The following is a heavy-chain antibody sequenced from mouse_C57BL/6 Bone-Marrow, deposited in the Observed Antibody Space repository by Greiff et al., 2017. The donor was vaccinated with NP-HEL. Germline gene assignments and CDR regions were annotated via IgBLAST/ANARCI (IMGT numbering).Heavy chain of an antibody. Sequence: EVMLVESGGGLVKPGGSLKLSCAASGFTFSSYAMSWVRQTPEKRLEWVATISDGGSYTYYPDNVKGRFTISRDNATNNLYLQMSHLKSEDTAMYYCARDRAYGIVPYYFDYWGQGTTLTVSS. CDR3: ARDRAYGIVPYYFDY. V-gene: IGHV5-4*01. CDR2: ISDGGSYT. J-gene: IGHJ2*01. D-gene: IGHD1-1*01. CDR1: GFTFSSYA.